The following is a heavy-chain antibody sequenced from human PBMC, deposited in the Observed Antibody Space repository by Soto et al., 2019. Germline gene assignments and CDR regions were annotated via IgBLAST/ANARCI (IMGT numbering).Heavy chain of an antibody. CDR3: ARTDCSSTSCYNYYYYGMDV. V-gene: IGHV1-3*01. D-gene: IGHD2-2*01. CDR2: INPGNGDT. Sequence: ASVKVSCKTSGYSFTKYGLHWVRQVPGQRLELMGWINPGNGDTKYSQKFQGRVTITRDTSATTAYMELSSLRSEDSAVFYCARTDCSSTSCYNYYYYGMDVWGQGTTVTVYS. CDR1: GYSFTKYG. J-gene: IGHJ6*02.